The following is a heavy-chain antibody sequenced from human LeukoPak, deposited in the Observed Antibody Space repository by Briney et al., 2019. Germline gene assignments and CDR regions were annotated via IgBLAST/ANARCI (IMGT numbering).Heavy chain of an antibody. J-gene: IGHJ6*02. CDR2: IWYDGSNK. V-gene: IGHV3-33*01. CDR1: GFTFSSYG. D-gene: IGHD3-3*01. Sequence: QSGGSLRLSCAASGFTFSSYGMHWVRQALGKGLEWVAVIWYDGSNKYYADSVKGRFTISRDNSKNTLYLQMNSLKAEDTAVYYCARVLSYDFWTPYYYYGMDVWGQGTTITVSS. CDR3: ARVLSYDFWTPYYYYGMDV.